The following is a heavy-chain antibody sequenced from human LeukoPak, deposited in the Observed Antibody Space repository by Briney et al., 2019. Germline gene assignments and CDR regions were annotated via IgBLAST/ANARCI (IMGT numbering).Heavy chain of an antibody. D-gene: IGHD3-22*01. Sequence: SETLSLTCTVSGGSISSYYWSWIRQPPGKGLEWIGSIYYSGSTYYNPSLKSRVTISVDTSKNQFSLKLSSVTAADTAVYYCARHNGASYYYDSSGYDYFDYWGQGTLVTVSS. CDR3: ARHNGASYYYDSSGYDYFDY. CDR2: IYYSGST. V-gene: IGHV4-59*05. J-gene: IGHJ4*02. CDR1: GGSISSYY.